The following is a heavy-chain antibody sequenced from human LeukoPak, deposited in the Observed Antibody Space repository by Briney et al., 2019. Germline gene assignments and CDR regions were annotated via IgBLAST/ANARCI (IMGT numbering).Heavy chain of an antibody. CDR3: ARGDPLPFDY. J-gene: IGHJ4*02. V-gene: IGHV4-59*01. Sequence: SETLSLTCTVSGGSINSYYWSWIRQPPGKGLEWIGYIYYSGSTNYNPSLKSRVTISIDTSKNQFSLKLSSVTAADTAVYYCARGDPLPFDYWGQGTLVTVSP. CDR1: GGSINSYY. CDR2: IYYSGST. D-gene: IGHD2-21*01.